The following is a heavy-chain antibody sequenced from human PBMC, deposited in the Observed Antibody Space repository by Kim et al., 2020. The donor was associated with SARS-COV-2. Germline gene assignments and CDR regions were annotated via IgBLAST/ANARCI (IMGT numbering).Heavy chain of an antibody. CDR3: ARPRRSILTGYSRTDAFDI. CDR1: GYSFTSYW. CDR2: IYPGDSDT. Sequence: GESLKISCKGSGYSFTSYWIGWVRQMLGKGLEWMGIIYPGDSDTRYSPSFQGQVTISADKSISTAYLQWSSLKASDTAMYYCARPRRSILTGYSRTDAFDIWGQGTMVTVSS. D-gene: IGHD3-9*01. J-gene: IGHJ3*02. V-gene: IGHV5-51*01.